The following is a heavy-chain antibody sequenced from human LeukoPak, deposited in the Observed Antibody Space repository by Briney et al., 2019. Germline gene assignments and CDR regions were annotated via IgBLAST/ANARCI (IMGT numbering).Heavy chain of an antibody. Sequence: QSSETLSLTCTVSGGSISSSSYYWGWIRQPPGKGLEWIGSIYYSGSTYYNPSLKSRVTISVDTSKNQFSLKLTSVSAADTAMYYCTRDMEYPGAGFDLWGQGIPVTVSS. CDR2: IYYSGST. J-gene: IGHJ4*02. CDR1: GGSISSSSYY. V-gene: IGHV4-39*07. D-gene: IGHD2/OR15-2a*01. CDR3: TRDMEYPGAGFDL.